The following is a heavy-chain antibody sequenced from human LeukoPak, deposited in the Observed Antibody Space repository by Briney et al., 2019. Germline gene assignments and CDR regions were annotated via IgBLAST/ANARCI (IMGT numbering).Heavy chain of an antibody. J-gene: IGHJ4*02. Sequence: PGGSLRLSCAASGFTFSDYYMNWIRQAPGKGLEWVSSISSSSSYIYYADSVKGRFTISRDNAKNSLYLQMNSLGAEDTAVYYCSAMVTIFDYWGQGTLVTVSS. D-gene: IGHD5-18*01. V-gene: IGHV3-21*01. CDR3: SAMVTIFDY. CDR2: ISSSSSYI. CDR1: GFTFSDYY.